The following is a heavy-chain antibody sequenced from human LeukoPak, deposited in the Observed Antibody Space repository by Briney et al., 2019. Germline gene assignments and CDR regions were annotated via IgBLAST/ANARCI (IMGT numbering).Heavy chain of an antibody. Sequence: PGGSLRLSCAASGFTFSSYAMSWVRQAPGKGLEWVSAISGSGGSTYYADSVKGRFTISRENAKNSLYLQMNSLRAEDTAVYYCAREGYLPGPLVGATTRPAFDIWGQGTMVTVSS. D-gene: IGHD1-26*01. V-gene: IGHV3-23*01. CDR1: GFTFSSYA. CDR3: AREGYLPGPLVGATTRPAFDI. J-gene: IGHJ3*02. CDR2: ISGSGGST.